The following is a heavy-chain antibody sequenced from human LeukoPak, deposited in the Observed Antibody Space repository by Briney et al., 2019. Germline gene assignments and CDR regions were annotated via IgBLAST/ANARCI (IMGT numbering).Heavy chain of an antibody. J-gene: IGHJ3*02. CDR1: GFTFSSYG. CDR2: IRYDGSNK. D-gene: IGHD3-22*01. V-gene: IGHV3-30*02. CDR3: AKDITVYYCDSSSPAFDI. Sequence: PGGSLRLSCAASGFTFSSYGMHWVRQAPGKGLEWVAFIRYDGSNKYYADSVKGRFTISRDNSKNTLYLQMNSLRAEDTAVYYCAKDITVYYCDSSSPAFDIWGQGTMVTVSS.